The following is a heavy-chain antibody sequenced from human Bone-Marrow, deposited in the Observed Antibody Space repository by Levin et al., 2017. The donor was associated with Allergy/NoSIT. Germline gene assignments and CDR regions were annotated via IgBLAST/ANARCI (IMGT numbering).Heavy chain of an antibody. V-gene: IGHV6-1*01. CDR2: TYYRSKWYN. J-gene: IGHJ6*02. Sequence: SETLSLTCAISGDTVSSNSAAWNWLRQSPSRGLEWLGRTYYRSKWYNDYAVSVKSRITINPDTSKNQFSLQLNSVTPEDAAVYYCARVPAGYYYDGMDVWGQGTTVTVSS. D-gene: IGHD6-13*01. CDR1: GDTVSSNSAA. CDR3: ARVPAGYYYDGMDV.